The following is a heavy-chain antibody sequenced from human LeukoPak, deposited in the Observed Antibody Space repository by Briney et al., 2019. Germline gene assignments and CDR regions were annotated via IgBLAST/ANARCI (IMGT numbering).Heavy chain of an antibody. CDR1: GFTFNNYW. V-gene: IGHV3-74*01. D-gene: IGHD3-22*01. CDR3: AKDPIDDSSGYYTHPNWFDP. J-gene: IGHJ5*02. Sequence: PGGSLRLSCAASGFTFNNYWIHWVRQVPGKGLVWVSRINNDGSSASYVDSVKGRFTISRDNAKNTLFLQMNSLRAEDTAVYYCAKDPIDDSSGYYTHPNWFDPWGQGTLVTVSS. CDR2: INNDGSSA.